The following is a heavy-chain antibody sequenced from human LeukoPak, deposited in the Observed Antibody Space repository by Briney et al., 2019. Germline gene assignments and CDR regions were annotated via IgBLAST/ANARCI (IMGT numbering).Heavy chain of an antibody. D-gene: IGHD3-16*01. CDR2: ILYEEHTT. V-gene: IGHV3-33*01. Sequence: GGSLRLSCEASGVSFSKYDMHWVRQAPGKGLEWVAGILYEEHTTYYAASVKGRFTISKDNSKRRAFLQMNRLRAEATAVSYGGGGGGRWYYLDYWGQDTLVAVSS. J-gene: IGHJ4*02. CDR3: GGGGGRWYYLDY. CDR1: GVSFSKYD.